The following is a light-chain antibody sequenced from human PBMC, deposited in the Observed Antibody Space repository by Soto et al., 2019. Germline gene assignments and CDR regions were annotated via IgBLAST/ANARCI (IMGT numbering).Light chain of an antibody. CDR1: RNDVGGGHNY. CDR2: EVS. V-gene: IGLV2-8*01. Sequence: QSALTQPPSASGSPGQSVTISCTGTRNDVGGGHNYVSWYQQHPGRAPKLIIYEVSKRPSGVPDRFSGSKSGSTASLTVSGLQAEDEADYYCSSYAGTIRVVFGGGTKLTVL. J-gene: IGLJ2*01. CDR3: SSYAGTIRVV.